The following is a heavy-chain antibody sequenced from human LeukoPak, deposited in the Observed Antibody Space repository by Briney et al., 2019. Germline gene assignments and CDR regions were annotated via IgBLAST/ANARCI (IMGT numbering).Heavy chain of an antibody. J-gene: IGHJ4*02. D-gene: IGHD4-17*01. CDR2: ISRSGST. CDR3: ARGCGGDSDY. CDR1: GSSVSSSY. V-gene: IGHV3-66*01. Sequence: GGSLRLSCAASGSSVSSSYMSWVRQAPGKGLECVSVISRSGSTYYADSVKGRFTISRDNSKNTLYLQMNSLRAEDTAVYYCARGCGGDSDYWGQGTLVTVSS.